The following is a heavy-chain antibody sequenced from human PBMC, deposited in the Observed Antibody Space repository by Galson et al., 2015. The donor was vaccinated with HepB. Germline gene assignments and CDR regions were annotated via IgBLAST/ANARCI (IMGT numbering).Heavy chain of an antibody. CDR2: IIPIFDST. Sequence: SVKVSCKASGDTVSSNIINWVRQAPGQGLEWMGWIIPIFDSTNYAQEFLGRIIITADESTSTAYMELSSLRSEDTAVYYCARGPELGTGSYFFDSWGQGALVTVAT. CDR3: ARGPELGTGSYFFDS. CDR1: GDTVSSNI. V-gene: IGHV1-69*13. J-gene: IGHJ4*02. D-gene: IGHD7-27*01.